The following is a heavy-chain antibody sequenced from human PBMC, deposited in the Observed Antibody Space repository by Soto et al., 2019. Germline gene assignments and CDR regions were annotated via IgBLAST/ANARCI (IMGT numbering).Heavy chain of an antibody. Sequence: QVQLQESGPGLVKPSQTLSLTCTVSGGSISSGDYYWSWIRQPPGKGLEWIGYIYYSGSTYYNPSLKSRVTISVDSSKNQFSLKLSSVTAADTAVYYCGGDDDYSYGMDGWGQGTTVTVSS. CDR3: GGDDDYSYGMDG. J-gene: IGHJ6*02. CDR2: IYYSGST. CDR1: GGSISSGDYY. V-gene: IGHV4-30-4*01.